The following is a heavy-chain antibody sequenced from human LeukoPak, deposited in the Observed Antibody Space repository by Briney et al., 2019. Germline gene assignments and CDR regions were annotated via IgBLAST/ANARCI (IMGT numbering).Heavy chain of an antibody. V-gene: IGHV4-39*07. CDR1: GGLISSGSYY. Sequence: SQTLSLTCTVSGGLISSGSYYWGWIRQPPGKGLEWIGSIYYSGSTYYNPSLKSRVTMSVDTSKNQFSLKLSSVTAADTAVYYCARDGGELTRGYYFDYWGQGTLVTVSS. D-gene: IGHD1-26*01. J-gene: IGHJ4*02. CDR3: ARDGGELTRGYYFDY. CDR2: IYYSGST.